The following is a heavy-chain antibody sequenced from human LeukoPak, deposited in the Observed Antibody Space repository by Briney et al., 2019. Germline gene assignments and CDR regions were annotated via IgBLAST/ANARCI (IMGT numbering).Heavy chain of an antibody. J-gene: IGHJ3*02. CDR2: IKEDGSAK. Sequence: GGSLRLSCAASRFTFSNYWMSWVRQAPGKGLEWVANIKEDGSAKYYVDSVKGRFTISRDNSKNTLYLQMNSLRAEDTAVYYCAKGGWQLLPDAFDIWGQGTMVTVSS. D-gene: IGHD1-26*01. CDR1: RFTFSNYW. CDR3: AKGGWQLLPDAFDI. V-gene: IGHV3-7*01.